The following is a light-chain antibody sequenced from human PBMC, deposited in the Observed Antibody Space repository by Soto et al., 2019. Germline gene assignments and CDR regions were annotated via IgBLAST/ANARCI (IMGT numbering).Light chain of an antibody. CDR2: EVS. Sequence: QSVMTQPASVSGSPGQSITISCAGTSSHVGGYNYVPGYQLHAGKAPKHMIYEVSNLPTGVSNRFSGSKSGNTAYLTTSGLQAEHEADYYCSSYTSCSTLDVFGTGTMVTV. CDR1: SSHVGGYNY. V-gene: IGLV2-14*01. J-gene: IGLJ1*01. CDR3: SSYTSCSTLDV.